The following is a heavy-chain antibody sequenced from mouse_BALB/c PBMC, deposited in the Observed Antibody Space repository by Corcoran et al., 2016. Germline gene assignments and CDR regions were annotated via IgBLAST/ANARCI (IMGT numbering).Heavy chain of an antibody. V-gene: IGHV9-1*02. CDR1: GYTFTNYG. CDR3: ARWLLRYYAMDD. J-gene: IGHJ4*01. D-gene: IGHD2-3*01. Sequence: QIQLVQSGPELKKPGETVKISCKASGYTFTNYGMNWVKQAPGKGLKWMGWINTYTGEPTYADDFKGRFAFSLETSASTAYLQINNLKKEDMATYCSARWLLRYYAMDDWGQGTAVTVSA. CDR2: INTYTGEP.